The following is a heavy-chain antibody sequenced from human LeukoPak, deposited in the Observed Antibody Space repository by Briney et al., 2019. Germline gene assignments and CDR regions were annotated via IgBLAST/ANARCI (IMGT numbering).Heavy chain of an antibody. CDR1: GFTFSSYA. CDR3: ARDFDKAAIDY. D-gene: IGHD2-15*01. Sequence: PGRSLRLSCAASGFTFSSYAMHWVRQAPGKGLEWVAVISYDGSNKYYADSVKGRFTISRDNSKNTLYLQMNSLRAEDTAVYYCARDFDKAAIDYWGQGTLVTVSP. CDR2: ISYDGSNK. V-gene: IGHV3-30-3*01. J-gene: IGHJ4*02.